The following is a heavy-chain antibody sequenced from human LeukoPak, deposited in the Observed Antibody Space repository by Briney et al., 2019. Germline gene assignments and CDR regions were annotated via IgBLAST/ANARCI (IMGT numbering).Heavy chain of an antibody. J-gene: IGHJ4*02. D-gene: IGHD6-13*01. CDR2: IRYDGSNK. Sequence: GGSLRLSCAASGFTFSSYGMHWVRQAPGKGLEWVAFIRYDGSNKYYADSVKGRFTISRDNSKNTLYLQMNSLRAEDTAVYYCAKGGGTRPYSSSWYGGYYFDYWGQGTLVTVSS. CDR1: GFTFSSYG. V-gene: IGHV3-30*02. CDR3: AKGGGTRPYSSSWYGGYYFDY.